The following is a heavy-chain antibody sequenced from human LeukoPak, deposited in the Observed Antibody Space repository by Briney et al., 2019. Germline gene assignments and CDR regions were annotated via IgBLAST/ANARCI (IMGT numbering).Heavy chain of an antibody. V-gene: IGHV1-8*01. CDR3: ATERITGTTLGFDY. CDR1: GYTFINYD. J-gene: IGHJ4*02. Sequence: ASVKVSCKASGYTFINYDINWLRQATGQGLEWMAWMTPKSGNTGHEQKFQGRLTMTRDISINTAYMELSSLRSEDTAVYYCATERITGTTLGFDYWGQGTLVTVSS. D-gene: IGHD1-7*01. CDR2: MTPKSGNT.